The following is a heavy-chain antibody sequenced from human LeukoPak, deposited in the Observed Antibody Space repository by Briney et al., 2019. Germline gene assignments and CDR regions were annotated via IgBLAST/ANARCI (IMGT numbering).Heavy chain of an antibody. D-gene: IGHD6-6*01. V-gene: IGHV3-74*01. CDR2: ISPTGSTT. CDR3: ARGPNSNWSGLDF. J-gene: IGHJ4*02. Sequence: GGSLRLSCTASGLSFSGHGMHWARQLPGKGLVWVSRISPTGSTTSYADSVKGRFTVSRDNAKNTLYLQVNNLRAEDTAVYYCARGPNSNWSGLDFWGQGTLLTVSS. CDR1: GLSFSGHG.